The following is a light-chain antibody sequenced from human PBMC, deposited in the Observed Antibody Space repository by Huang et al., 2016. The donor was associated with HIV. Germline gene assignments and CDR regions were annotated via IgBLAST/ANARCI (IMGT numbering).Light chain of an antibody. Sequence: DIQMTQSPSSVSAAAGGRVTITCRASQDIINWLGWYQQKPGKAPQLLIYAASSLQSGGPARFSGSGSGTDFTLTIGSLQPEDSATYFCQQAQSFPLTFGGGTKVEIK. CDR2: AAS. CDR3: QQAQSFPLT. J-gene: IGKJ4*01. V-gene: IGKV1-12*01. CDR1: QDIINW.